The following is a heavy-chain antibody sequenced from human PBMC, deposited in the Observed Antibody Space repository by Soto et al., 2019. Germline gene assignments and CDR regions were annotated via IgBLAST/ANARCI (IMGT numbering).Heavy chain of an antibody. CDR3: ARVGGYSYNFDY. D-gene: IGHD5-18*01. Sequence: EVQLVESGGGLVKPGGSLRLSCAASGFTFSSYSMNWVRQAPGKGLEWVSSISSSSSYIYYADSVKGRFTISRDNAKNSLYLQMNSLGAEDTAVYYCARVGGYSYNFDYWGQGTLVTVSS. CDR1: GFTFSSYS. J-gene: IGHJ4*02. V-gene: IGHV3-21*01. CDR2: ISSSSSYI.